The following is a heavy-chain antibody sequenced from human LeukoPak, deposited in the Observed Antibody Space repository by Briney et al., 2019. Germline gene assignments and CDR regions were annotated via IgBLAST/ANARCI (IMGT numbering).Heavy chain of an antibody. CDR1: GYTFTGYY. J-gene: IGHJ5*02. CDR3: ARVKQWLNWFDP. V-gene: IGHV1-18*04. D-gene: IGHD6-19*01. CDR2: ISAYNGNT. Sequence: GASVKVSCKASGYTFTGYYMHWVRQAPGQGLEWMGWISAYNGNTNYAQKLQGRVTMTTDTSTSTAYMELRSLRSDNTAVYYCARVKQWLNWFDPWGQGTLVTVSS.